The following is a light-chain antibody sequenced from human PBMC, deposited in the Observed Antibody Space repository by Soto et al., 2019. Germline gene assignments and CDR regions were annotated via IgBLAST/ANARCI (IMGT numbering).Light chain of an antibody. V-gene: IGKV3-15*01. Sequence: ILVTQSRATLSLSPRQRSTLPCRASQSVSSDLAWYQQQHGQAPRLLIYGASTRDTGIPARFSGSGYGTEFTLTISSLQSEDFAVYFCQQFSKWPWTFGQGTKLDTK. CDR1: QSVSSD. CDR2: GAS. CDR3: QQFSKWPWT. J-gene: IGKJ1*01.